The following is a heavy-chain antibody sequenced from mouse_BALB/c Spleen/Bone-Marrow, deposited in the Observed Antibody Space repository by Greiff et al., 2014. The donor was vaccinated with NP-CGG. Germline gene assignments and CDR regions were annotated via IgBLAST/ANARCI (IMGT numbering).Heavy chain of an antibody. CDR1: GYSFTSYW. D-gene: IGHD2-4*01. V-gene: IGHV1-5*01. J-gene: IGHJ4*01. CDR2: IYPGSSDT. Sequence: EVQLQQSGTVLARPGASVKMSCKASGYSFTSYWMHWVKQRPGQGLEWIGAIYPGSSDTSYNQKFKGKAKLTAVSSASTAYMELSSLTNEDSAVYYCTRSPTMITTYSGAMDYWGQGTSVTVSA. CDR3: TRSPTMITTYSGAMDY.